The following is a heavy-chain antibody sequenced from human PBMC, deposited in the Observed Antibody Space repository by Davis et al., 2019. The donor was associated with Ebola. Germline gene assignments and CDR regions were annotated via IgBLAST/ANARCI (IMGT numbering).Heavy chain of an antibody. J-gene: IGHJ4*02. CDR2: IIPIFGTA. CDR3: ARGLTTGGYYFDY. V-gene: IGHV1-69*13. CDR1: GYTFTSYG. Sequence: SVKVSCKASGYTFTSYGISWVRQAPGQGLEWMGGIIPIFGTANYAQKFQGRVTITADESTSTAYMELSSLRSEDTAVYYCARGLTTGGYYFDYWGQGTLVTVSS. D-gene: IGHD4-17*01.